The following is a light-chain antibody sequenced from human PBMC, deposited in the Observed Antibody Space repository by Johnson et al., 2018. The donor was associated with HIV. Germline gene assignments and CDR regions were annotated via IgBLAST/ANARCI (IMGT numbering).Light chain of an antibody. CDR2: DNN. J-gene: IGLJ1*01. V-gene: IGLV1-51*01. CDR1: SSNIGNNY. CDR3: GTWDGSLRAGF. Sequence: QSVLTQPPSVSAAPGQKVTISCSGSSSNIGNNYVSWYQQIPGTAPKLLIYDNNKRPSGIPDRFSGSKSGTSATLGITGLQTGDEADYYCGTWDGSLRAGFFGTGTKGTVL.